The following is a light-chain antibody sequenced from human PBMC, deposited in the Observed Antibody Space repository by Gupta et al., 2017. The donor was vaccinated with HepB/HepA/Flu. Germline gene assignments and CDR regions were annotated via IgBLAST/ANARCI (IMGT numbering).Light chain of an antibody. CDR3: GQALQTPFT. Sequence: DIVLTRSPLSLPVTPGEPASISCRSSQSLLYSNGYHYLDWYLQKPGQSPQILIYLGSNRAPGVPDRFSVSRSGTDFTLTISRVEAEDVGIYYCGQALQTPFTFGPGTRVDIK. CDR1: QSLLYSNGYHY. V-gene: IGKV2-28*01. J-gene: IGKJ3*01. CDR2: LGS.